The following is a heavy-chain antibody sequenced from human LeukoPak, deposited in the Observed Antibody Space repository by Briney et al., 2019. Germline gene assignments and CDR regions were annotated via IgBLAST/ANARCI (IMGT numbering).Heavy chain of an antibody. CDR1: GFTFSSYT. D-gene: IGHD6-19*01. CDR3: AKDRERIAVVHFDY. Sequence: GGSLRLSCAASGFTFSSYTMNWVRQAPGKGLELVSAISGSGGSTYYADSVKGRFTISRDNSKNTLYLQMNSLRAEDTAVYYCAKDRERIAVVHFDYWGQGTLVTVSS. CDR2: ISGSGGST. J-gene: IGHJ4*02. V-gene: IGHV3-23*01.